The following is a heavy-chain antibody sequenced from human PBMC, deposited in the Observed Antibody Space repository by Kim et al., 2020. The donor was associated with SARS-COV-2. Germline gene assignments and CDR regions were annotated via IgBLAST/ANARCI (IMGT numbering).Heavy chain of an antibody. Sequence: GGSLRLSCAASGFTFSDYYMSWIRQAPGKGLEWVSYISSSSSYTNYADSVKGRFTISRDNAKNSLYLQMNSLRAEDTAVYYCARVGDILTGYPPRGWFDPWGQGTLVTVSS. CDR2: ISSSSSYT. CDR1: GFTFSDYY. J-gene: IGHJ5*02. CDR3: ARVGDILTGYPPRGWFDP. V-gene: IGHV3-11*05. D-gene: IGHD3-9*01.